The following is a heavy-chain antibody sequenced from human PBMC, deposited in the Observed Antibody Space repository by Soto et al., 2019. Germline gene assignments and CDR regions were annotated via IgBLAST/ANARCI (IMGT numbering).Heavy chain of an antibody. J-gene: IGHJ4*02. D-gene: IGHD2-2*01. CDR1: GFTFSSYA. Sequence: HPGGSLRLSCAASGFTFSSYAMNWVRQAPGKGLEWVSSISGSGNSAYYADSIKGRFTISRDNSKDTLYLQMNSLRAEDTAVYYCAQDHNQLPDYYFDYWGPGTLVTVSS. CDR3: AQDHNQLPDYYFDY. CDR2: ISGSGNSA. V-gene: IGHV3-23*01.